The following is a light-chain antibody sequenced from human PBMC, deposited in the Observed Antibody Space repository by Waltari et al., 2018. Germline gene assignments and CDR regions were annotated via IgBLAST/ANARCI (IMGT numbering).Light chain of an antibody. CDR1: QIISTW. CDR2: KAS. V-gene: IGKV1-5*03. J-gene: IGKJ4*01. Sequence: DTQLTQSPSTLSASVGDRVTITCRASQIISTWLAWYQQKPGKAPKLLIYKASSLESGAPSRFSGSGSGTEFTLTISSLQPDDFATYYCQQYNDFSSLTFGGGTKVEIE. CDR3: QQYNDFSSLT.